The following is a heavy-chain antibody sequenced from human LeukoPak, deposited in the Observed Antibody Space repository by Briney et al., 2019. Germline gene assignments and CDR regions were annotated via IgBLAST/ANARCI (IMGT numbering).Heavy chain of an antibody. Sequence: GGSLRLSCTASGLSLNNYAMSWVRQVPGKGLEWVSASSSSDDGKWYAESVRGRFTISRDTSKNTVYLQMNSLRAEDTAVYYCARDGGRREDYWGQGALVTVSS. CDR3: ARDGGRREDY. J-gene: IGHJ4*02. V-gene: IGHV3-23*01. D-gene: IGHD2-15*01. CDR2: SSSSDDGK. CDR1: GLSLNNYA.